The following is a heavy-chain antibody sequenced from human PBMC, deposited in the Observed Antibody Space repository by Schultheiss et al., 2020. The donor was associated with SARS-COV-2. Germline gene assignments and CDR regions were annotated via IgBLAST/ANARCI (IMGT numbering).Heavy chain of an antibody. CDR3: ASLHSYYYDSSGYMYNWFDP. Sequence: GESLKISCKGSGYSFTSYWSGWVRQMPGKGLEWMGIIYPGDSDTRYSPSFQGQVTISADKSISTAYLQWSSLKASDTAMYYCASLHSYYYDSSGYMYNWFDPWGQGTLVTVSS. CDR2: IYPGDSDT. D-gene: IGHD3-22*01. CDR1: GYSFTSYW. J-gene: IGHJ5*02. V-gene: IGHV5-51*01.